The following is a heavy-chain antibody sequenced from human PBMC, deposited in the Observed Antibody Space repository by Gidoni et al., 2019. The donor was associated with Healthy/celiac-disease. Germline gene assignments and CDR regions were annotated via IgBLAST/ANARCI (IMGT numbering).Heavy chain of an antibody. V-gene: IGHV3-21*01. CDR1: GFTFSSYS. CDR2: ISSSSSYI. Sequence: EVQLVESGGGLVKPGGSLRLSCAPSGFTFSSYSMNWVRQAPGKGLEWVSSISSSSSYIYYADSVKGRFTISRDNAKNSLYLQMNSLRAEDTAVYYCARDVGLPWLGSETFDYWGQGTLVTVSS. D-gene: IGHD3-10*01. CDR3: ARDVGLPWLGSETFDY. J-gene: IGHJ4*02.